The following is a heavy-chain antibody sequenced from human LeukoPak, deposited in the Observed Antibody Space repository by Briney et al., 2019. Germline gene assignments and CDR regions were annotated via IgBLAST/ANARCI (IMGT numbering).Heavy chain of an antibody. Sequence: SETLSLTCTVSGGSFSSYYWSWIRQPPGKGLEWIGYIYYSGSTNYNPSLKSRVTISVDTSKNQFSLKLSSVTAADTAVYYCATSNYYDSSGYLIVWGQGTLVTVSS. CDR2: IYYSGST. CDR3: ATSNYYDSSGYLIV. CDR1: GGSFSSYY. V-gene: IGHV4-59*01. J-gene: IGHJ4*02. D-gene: IGHD3-22*01.